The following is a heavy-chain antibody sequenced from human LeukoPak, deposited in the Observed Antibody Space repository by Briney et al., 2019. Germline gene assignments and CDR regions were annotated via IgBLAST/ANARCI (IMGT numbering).Heavy chain of an antibody. CDR3: ARESSGNYYNPLGYMDV. CDR2: IFTSGIT. Sequence: SETLSLTCTVSGGSISIYYWNWIRQPAGKGLEWIGRIFTSGITNYDPSLKSRVTMSVDTSKKQFSLNLSSVTAADTAVYYCARESSGNYYNPLGYMDVWGKGTTVTVSS. CDR1: GGSISIYY. V-gene: IGHV4-4*07. J-gene: IGHJ6*03. D-gene: IGHD3-10*01.